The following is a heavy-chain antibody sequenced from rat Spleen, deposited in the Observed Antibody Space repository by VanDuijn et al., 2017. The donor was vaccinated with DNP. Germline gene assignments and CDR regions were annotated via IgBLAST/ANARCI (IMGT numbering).Heavy chain of an antibody. D-gene: IGHD5-1*01. J-gene: IGHJ2*01. CDR3: ATGLGDY. CDR1: GFSYSNYV. CDR2: ISSGGGNT. Sequence: EVQLVESGGGLVQPGRSLKLSCAASGFSYSNYVMAWVRQAPTKGLEWVASISSGGGNTYYRDSVKGRFTISRDNAKSTLYLQMDSLRSEDTATYYCATGLGDYWGQGVMVTVSS. V-gene: IGHV5-25*01.